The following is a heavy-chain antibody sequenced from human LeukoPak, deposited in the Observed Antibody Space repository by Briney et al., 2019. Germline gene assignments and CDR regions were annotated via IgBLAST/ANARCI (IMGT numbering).Heavy chain of an antibody. J-gene: IGHJ4*02. Sequence: GASVKGSCKASGYTFSSYTMNWVRQAPGQGLEWMGWINTNTGNPTYAQDYTGRFVFSLDTSASTTYLQISRLKAEDTAVYYCASGPSYSGSNEYFDSWGQGTLVTVSS. CDR3: ASGPSYSGSNEYFDS. D-gene: IGHD1-26*01. V-gene: IGHV7-4-1*02. CDR2: INTNTGNP. CDR1: GYTFSSYT.